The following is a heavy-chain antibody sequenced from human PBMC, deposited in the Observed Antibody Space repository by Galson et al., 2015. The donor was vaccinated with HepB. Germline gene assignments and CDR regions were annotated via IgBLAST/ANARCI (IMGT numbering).Heavy chain of an antibody. D-gene: IGHD3-3*01. CDR3: ARVELQRDFWSGYYYFDY. CDR2: ISSSSSYI. CDR1: GFTFSSYS. Sequence: SLRLSCAASGFTFSSYSMNWVRQAPGKGLEWVSSISSSSSYIYYADSVKGRFTISRDNAKNSLYLQMNSLRAEDTAVYYCARVELQRDFWSGYYYFDYWGQGTLVTVSS. V-gene: IGHV3-21*01. J-gene: IGHJ4*02.